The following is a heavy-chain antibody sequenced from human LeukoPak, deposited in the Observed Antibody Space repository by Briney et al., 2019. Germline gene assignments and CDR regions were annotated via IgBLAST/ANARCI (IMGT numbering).Heavy chain of an antibody. D-gene: IGHD3-10*01. CDR3: ARGAAYYGYQSDAFDI. CDR1: GYTFTGYY. Sequence: GASVKVSCKASGYTFTGYYMHWVRQAPGQGLEWMGIINPSGGSTSYAQKFQGRVTITRNTSISTAYMELSSLRSEDTAVYYCARGAAYYGYQSDAFDIWGQGTMVTVSS. V-gene: IGHV1-46*01. CDR2: INPSGGST. J-gene: IGHJ3*02.